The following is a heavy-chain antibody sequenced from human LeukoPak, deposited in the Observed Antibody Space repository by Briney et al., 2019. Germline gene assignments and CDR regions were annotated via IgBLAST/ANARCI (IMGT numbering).Heavy chain of an antibody. V-gene: IGHV3-7*01. Sequence: GGSLRLSCAASGFTFSSYWMSWVRQAPGKGLDGVANINQDGSEKYYVDSVKGRFTISRDNAKNSLYLQMNSLRAEDTAVYYCARETAPTIVVVPDYYMDVWGKGTTVTVSS. J-gene: IGHJ6*03. CDR3: ARETAPTIVVVPDYYMDV. CDR2: INQDGSEK. CDR1: GFTFSSYW. D-gene: IGHD2-2*01.